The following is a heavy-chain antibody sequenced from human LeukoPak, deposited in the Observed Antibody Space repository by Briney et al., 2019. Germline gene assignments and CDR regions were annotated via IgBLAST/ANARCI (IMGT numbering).Heavy chain of an antibody. CDR3: ASVGYYYDSSGYPN. V-gene: IGHV3-11*01. CDR1: GFTFSDYY. CDR2: ISSSGSTI. D-gene: IGHD3-22*01. Sequence: GGSLRLSCAASGFTFSDYYMSWIRQAPGKGLEWVSYISSSGSTIYYADSVKGRFTISRDNAKNSLYLQMNSLRAEDTAVYYCASVGYYYDSSGYPNWGQGTLVTVSS. J-gene: IGHJ4*02.